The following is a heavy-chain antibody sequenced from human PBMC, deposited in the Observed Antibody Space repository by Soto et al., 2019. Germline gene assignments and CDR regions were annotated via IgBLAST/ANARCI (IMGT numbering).Heavy chain of an antibody. J-gene: IGHJ4*02. D-gene: IGHD3-22*01. CDR2: IIPILGIS. V-gene: IGHV1-69*02. Sequence: SVKVSCKASGGTFSSYTFSWVRQAPGQGLEWMGRIIPILGISNYAQKFQGRVTVTADKSTSTAFMELSNLRSEDTAVYYCARHKYHSSGPSAYWGQGTLVTVSS. CDR3: ARHKYHSSGPSAY. CDR1: GGTFSSYT.